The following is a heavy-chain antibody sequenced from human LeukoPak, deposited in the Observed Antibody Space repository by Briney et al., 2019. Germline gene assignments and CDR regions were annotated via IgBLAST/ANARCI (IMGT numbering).Heavy chain of an antibody. CDR2: INHSGST. CDR3: ARASAAGKHYYYYGMDV. D-gene: IGHD6-13*01. CDR1: GGSLSGYY. V-gene: IGHV4-34*01. Sequence: SETLSLTCAVYGGSLSGYYWSWIRQPPGKGLEWIGEINHSGSTNYNPSLKSRVTISVDTSKNQFSLKLSSVTAADTAVYYCARASAAGKHYYYYGMDVWGQGTTVTVSS. J-gene: IGHJ6*02.